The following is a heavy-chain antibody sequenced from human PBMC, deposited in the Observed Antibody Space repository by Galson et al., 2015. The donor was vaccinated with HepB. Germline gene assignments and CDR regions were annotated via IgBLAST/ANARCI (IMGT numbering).Heavy chain of an antibody. J-gene: IGHJ4*02. CDR3: ARTFSRDYDFWSGYYLPGPFDY. V-gene: IGHV3-7*03. Sequence: SLRLSCAASGFTFSSYWMSWVRQAPGKGLEWVANIKQDGSEKYYVDSVKGRFTISRDNAKNSLYLQMNSLRAEDTAVYYCARTFSRDYDFWSGYYLPGPFDYWGQGTLVTVSS. D-gene: IGHD3-3*01. CDR1: GFTFSSYW. CDR2: IKQDGSEK.